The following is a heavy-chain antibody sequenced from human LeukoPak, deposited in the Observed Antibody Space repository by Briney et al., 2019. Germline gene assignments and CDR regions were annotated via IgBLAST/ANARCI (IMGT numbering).Heavy chain of an antibody. Sequence: GGSLRLSCAASGFTFSSYAMHWVRQAPGKGLERVAVISYDGSNKYYADSVKGRFTISRDNSKNTLYLQMNSLRAEDTAVYYCARDNLAGLLRAPDAFDIWGQGTMVTVSS. CDR2: ISYDGSNK. J-gene: IGHJ3*02. V-gene: IGHV3-30*04. D-gene: IGHD4-17*01. CDR1: GFTFSSYA. CDR3: ARDNLAGLLRAPDAFDI.